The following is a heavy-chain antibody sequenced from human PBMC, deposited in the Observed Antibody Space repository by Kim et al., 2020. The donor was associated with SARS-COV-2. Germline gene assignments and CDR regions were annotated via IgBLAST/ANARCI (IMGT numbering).Heavy chain of an antibody. V-gene: IGHV3-33*06. J-gene: IGHJ4*02. Sequence: DGSNKYYADSVKGRFTISRDNSKNTLYLQMNSLRAEDTAVYYCAKSSTWRWGQGTLVTVSS. CDR3: AKSSTWR. CDR2: DGSNK.